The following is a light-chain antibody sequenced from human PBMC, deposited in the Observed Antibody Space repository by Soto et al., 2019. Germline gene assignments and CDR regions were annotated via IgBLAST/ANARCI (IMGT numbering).Light chain of an antibody. J-gene: IGLJ1*01. V-gene: IGLV1-40*01. CDR3: QSYDSSLSGLYV. CDR1: NAKIGAGYD. Sequence: QSVLTQPPSVSGSPGQRVRVSCAWGNAKIGAGYDIHWYQQLPGTAPKLLIYGNTNRPSGVPDRFSGSRSGTSASLAITGLQAEDEADYYCQSYDSSLSGLYVFGTGTKVTVL. CDR2: GNT.